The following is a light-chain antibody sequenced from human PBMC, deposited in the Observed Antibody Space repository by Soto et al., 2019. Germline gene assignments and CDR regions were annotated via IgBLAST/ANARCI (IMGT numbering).Light chain of an antibody. CDR1: SSDVGSYNL. CDR3: CSYAGNNWV. V-gene: IGLV2-23*01. Sequence: QPVLTQPASVSGSPGQSITISCTGTSSDVGSYNLVSWFQHHPGNPGKAPKLMIYGGKAPKLVIYEGSKRPSGVSNRFSGSKSGNTASLTISGLQAEDEADYYCCSYAGNNWVFGGGTKLTVL. CDR2: EGS. J-gene: IGLJ3*02.